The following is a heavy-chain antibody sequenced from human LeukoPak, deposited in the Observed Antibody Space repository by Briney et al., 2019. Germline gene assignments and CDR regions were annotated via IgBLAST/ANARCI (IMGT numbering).Heavy chain of an antibody. V-gene: IGHV3-21*01. CDR1: GFTFSSYS. CDR2: ISSSSSYI. Sequence: GGSLRLSCAASGFTFSSYSMNWVRQAPGKGLEWVSSISSSSSYIYYADSVKGRFTISRDNAKNSLYLQMNSLRAEDTAVYYCAGYGSVSLPPDYWGQGTLVTVSS. CDR3: AGYGSVSLPPDY. D-gene: IGHD6-25*01. J-gene: IGHJ4*02.